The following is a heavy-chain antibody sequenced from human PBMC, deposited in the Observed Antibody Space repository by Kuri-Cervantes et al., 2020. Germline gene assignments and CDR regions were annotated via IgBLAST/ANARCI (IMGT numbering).Heavy chain of an antibody. CDR1: GFTFSTYA. D-gene: IGHD1-26*01. CDR2: IGIRDSGIGGYT. J-gene: IGHJ4*02. Sequence: GESLKISCAASGFTFSTYAMSWVRQAPGKGLEWVSSIGIRDSGIGGYTYYEHSVKGRFTISRDNSKNTLYLQMNSLRAEDTAVYYCAKSLEAEWELLDYWGQGTLVTVSS. V-gene: IGHV3-23*01. CDR3: AKSLEAEWELLDY.